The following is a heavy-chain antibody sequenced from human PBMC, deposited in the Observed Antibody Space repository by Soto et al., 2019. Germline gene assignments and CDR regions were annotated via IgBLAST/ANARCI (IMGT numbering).Heavy chain of an antibody. D-gene: IGHD4-4*01. CDR2: IKSKTDGGTT. Sequence: EVQLVESGGGLAKPGGSLRLSCAASGFTFSNAWMSWVRQAPGKGLERVGRIKSKTDGGTTDYAAPVKGRFTISRDASKNTLYLQMNSLKTEDTAVYYCTTTTTLWVDDYWGQGTLVTVSS. CDR1: GFTFSNAW. CDR3: TTTTTLWVDDY. V-gene: IGHV3-15*01. J-gene: IGHJ4*02.